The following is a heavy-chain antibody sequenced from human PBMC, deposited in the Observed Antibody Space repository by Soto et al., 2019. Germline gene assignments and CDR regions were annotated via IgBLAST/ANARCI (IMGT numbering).Heavy chain of an antibody. J-gene: IGHJ6*02. CDR1: GGTFSSYT. CDR2: IIPILGIA. D-gene: IGHD3-9*01. Sequence: QVQLVQSGAEVKKPGSSVKVSCKASGGTFSSYTISWVRQAPGQGLEWMGRIIPILGIANYAQKFQGRVTITADKSTSTAYMELSSLRSEDTAVYYCARVGDILTGNVGYYYYGMDVWGQGTTVTVSS. CDR3: ARVGDILTGNVGYYYYGMDV. V-gene: IGHV1-69*02.